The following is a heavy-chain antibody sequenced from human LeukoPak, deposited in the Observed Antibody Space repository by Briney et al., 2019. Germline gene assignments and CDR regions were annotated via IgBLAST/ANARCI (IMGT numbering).Heavy chain of an antibody. J-gene: IGHJ6*02. D-gene: IGHD3-22*01. CDR1: GGSISSYY. CDR2: IYYSGST. CDR3: AGGYPYYYGMDV. Sequence: PSETLSLTCTVSGGSISSYYWSWIRQPPGKGLEYIGYIYYSGSTNYNPSLKSRVTISVDTSNKQLSLKLSSVTAADTAVYYCAGGYPYYYGMDVWGQGTTVTVSS. V-gene: IGHV4-59*01.